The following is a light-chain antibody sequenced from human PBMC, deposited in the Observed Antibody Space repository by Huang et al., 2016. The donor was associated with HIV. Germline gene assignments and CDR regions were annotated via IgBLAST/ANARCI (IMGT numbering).Light chain of an antibody. CDR1: QSIGND. CDR3: QQYNNWLPYT. J-gene: IGKJ2*01. V-gene: IGKV3-15*01. Sequence: EILMTQSPATLSVSPGERATLACRASQSIGNDLAWYQQKPGQAPRLLIYGASTRATGNPARFSGRGSATEFTLTINSLQSEDFAVYYCQQYNNWLPYTFGQGTKLEIK. CDR2: GAS.